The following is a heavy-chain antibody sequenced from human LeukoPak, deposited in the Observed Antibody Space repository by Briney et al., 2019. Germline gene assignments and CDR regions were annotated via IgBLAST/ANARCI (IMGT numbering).Heavy chain of an antibody. Sequence: RGESLKISCKGSGYSFTSYWIGWVRQMPGKGLEWMGIIYPGDSDTRYSPSFQGQVTISADKSISTAYLQWSSLKASDTAMYYCARPTRDGYNGGAFDIWGQGTMVTVSS. CDR1: GYSFTSYW. J-gene: IGHJ3*02. D-gene: IGHD5-24*01. CDR2: IYPGDSDT. V-gene: IGHV5-51*01. CDR3: ARPTRDGYNGGAFDI.